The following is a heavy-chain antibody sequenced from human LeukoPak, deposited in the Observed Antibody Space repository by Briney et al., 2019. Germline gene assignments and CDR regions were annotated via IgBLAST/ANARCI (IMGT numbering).Heavy chain of an antibody. V-gene: IGHV4-59*01. Sequence: SETLSLTCTVSGGSISSYYWTWIRQPPGKGLEWIGYIYYSGNTNYNPSLRSRVTISLDTSKNQFSLHLSSVTGADTAVYYCARGGPGSGWHYYLDYWGQGTLVTVSS. CDR1: GGSISSYY. CDR3: ARGGPGSGWHYYLDY. CDR2: IYYSGNT. J-gene: IGHJ4*02. D-gene: IGHD3-22*01.